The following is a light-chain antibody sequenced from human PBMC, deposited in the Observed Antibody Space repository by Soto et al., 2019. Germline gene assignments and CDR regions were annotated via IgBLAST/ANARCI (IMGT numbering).Light chain of an antibody. V-gene: IGKV1-39*01. Sequence: DIQMTQSPSSLSASVGDRVTITCRASQTSATYINWYQQKSGSAPRLLIYEASGLQSGVPSRLSGSGSGTHFVLTISNFQPEDSATYFCQQTYTNPQTFGHGTKVDIK. CDR1: QTSATY. J-gene: IGKJ1*01. CDR2: EAS. CDR3: QQTYTNPQT.